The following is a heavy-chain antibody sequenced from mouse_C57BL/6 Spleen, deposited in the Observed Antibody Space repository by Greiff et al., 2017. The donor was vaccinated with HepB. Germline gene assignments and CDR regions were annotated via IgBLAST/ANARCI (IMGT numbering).Heavy chain of an antibody. Sequence: EVQRVESGGGLVKPGGSLKLSCAASGFTFSSYAMSWVRQTPEKRLEWVATISDGGSYTYYPDNVKGRCTISRDNAKNNLYLQMSHLKSEDTAMYYCARSPTIVTFDYWGQGTTLTVSS. CDR2: ISDGGSYT. CDR1: GFTFSSYA. V-gene: IGHV5-4*01. D-gene: IGHD2-5*01. J-gene: IGHJ2*01. CDR3: ARSPTIVTFDY.